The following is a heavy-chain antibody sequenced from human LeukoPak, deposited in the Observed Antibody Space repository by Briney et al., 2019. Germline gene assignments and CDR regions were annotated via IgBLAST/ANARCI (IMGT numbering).Heavy chain of an antibody. CDR3: ARAYSGSDDLDY. Sequence: RASVKVSCKASGYTFTSYAISWVRQAPGQGLEWMGRIIPILGIANYAQKFQGRVTITADKSTSTAYMELSSLRSEDTAVYYCARAYSGSDDLDYWGQGTLVTVSS. CDR1: GYTFTSYA. D-gene: IGHD5-12*01. J-gene: IGHJ4*02. CDR2: IIPILGIA. V-gene: IGHV1-69*04.